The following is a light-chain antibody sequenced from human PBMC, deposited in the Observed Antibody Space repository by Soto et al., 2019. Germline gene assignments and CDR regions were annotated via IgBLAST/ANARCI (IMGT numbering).Light chain of an antibody. J-gene: IGLJ2*01. V-gene: IGLV1-51*01. CDR1: SSNIGNNY. CDR2: DNN. CDR3: GTWDSSLSAGV. Sequence: QLVLTQPPSVSAAPGQTVTISCSGSSSNIGNNYVSWYQQLPGTAPKLLIYDNNKRPSGIPDRFSGSKSGTSATLGITGLQTGDEADYYCGTWDSSLSAGVFGGGTKVTVL.